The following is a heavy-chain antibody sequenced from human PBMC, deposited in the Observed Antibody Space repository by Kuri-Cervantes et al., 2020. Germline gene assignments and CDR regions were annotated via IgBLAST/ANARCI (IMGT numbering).Heavy chain of an antibody. CDR3: ASSSSWYFTVPFQFDP. CDR2: ISYTGST. D-gene: IGHD6-13*01. Sequence: ESLKISCTVSGGSISSYYWSWIRQPPGKGLEWIGYISYTGSTNYNPSLRSRVTISVDTSKNQFSLNLNSVTAADTAVYYCASSSSWYFTVPFQFDPWGQGTLVTVSS. J-gene: IGHJ5*02. CDR1: GGSISSYY. V-gene: IGHV4-59*01.